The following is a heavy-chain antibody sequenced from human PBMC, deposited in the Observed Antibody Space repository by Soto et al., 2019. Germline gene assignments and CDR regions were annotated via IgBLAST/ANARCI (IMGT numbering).Heavy chain of an antibody. Sequence: EVQLVESGGGLVQPGGSLRLSCAASGVTFSLYSMSWVSQAPGKGLEWVSYISRSSTGIHYADSVKGRFTISRDDATNSMHLQMNSLRDGDTAVYYWARAVTWGLDVWGQGTTVSIS. CDR2: ISRSSTGI. CDR3: ARAVTWGLDV. V-gene: IGHV3-48*02. D-gene: IGHD3-10*01. J-gene: IGHJ6*02. CDR1: GVTFSLYS.